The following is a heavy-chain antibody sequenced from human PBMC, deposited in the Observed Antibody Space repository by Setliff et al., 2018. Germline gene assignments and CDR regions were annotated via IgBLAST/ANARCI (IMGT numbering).Heavy chain of an antibody. J-gene: IGHJ6*02. CDR2: IWNDGSTK. D-gene: IGHD2-21*02. CDR3: ARNWATAQHYYYGMDV. V-gene: IGHV3-33*01. CDR1: RFTFSNYG. Sequence: PGGSLRLSCVASRFTFSNYGMHWVRQAPGKGLEWVALIWNDGSTKFYGDSVKGRFTISRDNSKNTLYLQMDTLRAEDTAVYYCARNWATAQHYYYGMDVWGQGTTVTV.